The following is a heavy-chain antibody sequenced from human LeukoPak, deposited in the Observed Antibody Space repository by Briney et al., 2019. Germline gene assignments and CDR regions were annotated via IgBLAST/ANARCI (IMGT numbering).Heavy chain of an antibody. J-gene: IGHJ4*02. CDR3: AREYSSGWYGFDY. CDR2: IYYSGST. V-gene: IGHV4-59*01. Sequence: TETLSLTCTVSGGSISSYYWSWIRQPPGKGLEGIEYIYYSGSTNDNPSRKIRVTISVDTSKNQFSLKLSSVTAADTAVYYCAREYSSGWYGFDYWGQGTLVTVSS. CDR1: GGSISSYY. D-gene: IGHD6-19*01.